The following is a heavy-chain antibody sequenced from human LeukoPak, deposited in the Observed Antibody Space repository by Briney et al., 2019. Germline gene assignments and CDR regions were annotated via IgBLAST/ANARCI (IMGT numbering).Heavy chain of an antibody. D-gene: IGHD2-2*01. Sequence: PGGSLRLSCAASGFTFSSYAMTWVRQAPGKGLQWVSGVSGSGGSTYYADSVKGRFTISRDNSKNTLYLQMSSLRAEDTAVYYCVKVPGCSSTSCSYYFDYWGQGTLVTVSS. CDR1: GFTFSSYA. V-gene: IGHV3-23*01. J-gene: IGHJ4*02. CDR3: VKVPGCSSTSCSYYFDY. CDR2: VSGSGGST.